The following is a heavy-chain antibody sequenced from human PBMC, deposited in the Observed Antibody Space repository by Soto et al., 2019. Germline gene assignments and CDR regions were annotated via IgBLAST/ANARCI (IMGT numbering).Heavy chain of an antibody. D-gene: IGHD6-19*01. V-gene: IGHV3-7*03. CDR2: INQDGRER. Sequence: GGSLRLSCAASGFTFSAYWMSWVRQAAGKGLEWVANINQDGRERNYVDSVKGRFTISRDNSKNSLYLQIDSLRAEDTAVYYCATVGGWFSNHDRFAYWGQGTLVTVSS. CDR1: GFTFSAYW. CDR3: ATVGGWFSNHDRFAY. J-gene: IGHJ4*02.